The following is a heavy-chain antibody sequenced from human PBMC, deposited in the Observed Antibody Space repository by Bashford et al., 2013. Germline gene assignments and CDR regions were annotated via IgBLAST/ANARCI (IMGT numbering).Heavy chain of an antibody. Sequence: SETLSLTCTVSGGSISSGDYYWSWIRQPPGKGLEWIGYIYYSGSTYYNPSLKSRVTISVDTSKNQFSLKLSSVTAADTAVYYCARDLDDYGDDGYFDLWGRGTLVTVSS. CDR3: ARDLDDYGDDGYFDL. CDR1: GGSISSGDYY. D-gene: IGHD4-17*01. V-gene: IGHV4-30-4*01. CDR2: IYYSGST. J-gene: IGHJ2*01.